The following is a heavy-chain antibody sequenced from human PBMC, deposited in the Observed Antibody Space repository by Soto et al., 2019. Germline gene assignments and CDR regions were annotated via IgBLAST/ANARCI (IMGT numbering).Heavy chain of an antibody. CDR2: IWYDGSNK. Sequence: QVQLVESGGGVVQPGRSLRLSCAASGFSFSSYGMHWARQAPGKGLEWVAVIWYDGSNKYYADSVKGRFTISRDNSKNTLYLQMNSLRAEDTAVYYCARDRAMTTMTTADYRGQGTLVTVSS. CDR3: ARDRAMTTMTTADY. J-gene: IGHJ4*02. V-gene: IGHV3-33*01. CDR1: GFSFSSYG. D-gene: IGHD4-17*01.